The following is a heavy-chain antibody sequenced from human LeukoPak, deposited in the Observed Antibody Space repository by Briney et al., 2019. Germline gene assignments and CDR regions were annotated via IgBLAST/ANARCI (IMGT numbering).Heavy chain of an antibody. CDR2: INPNSGGT. D-gene: IGHD6-13*01. J-gene: IGHJ4*02. CDR1: GYTFTSYY. CDR3: ARGGEQQLVKDY. V-gene: IGHV1-2*02. Sequence: ASVKVSCKASGYTFTSYYMHWVRQAPGQGLEWMGWINPNSGGTHYAQKFQGRATMTRDTSISTAYMELSRLRSDDTAVYYCARGGEQQLVKDYWGQGTLVTVSS.